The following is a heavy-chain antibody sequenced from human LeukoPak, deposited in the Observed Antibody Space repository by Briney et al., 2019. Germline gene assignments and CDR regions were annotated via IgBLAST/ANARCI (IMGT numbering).Heavy chain of an antibody. Sequence: PGRSLRLSCAASGFTFSSYGMHWVRQAPGKGLEWVAVISYDGSNKYYADSVKGRFTISRDNSKNTLYLQMNSLRAEDTAVYYCAKTGPYYFDDWGQGILVTVSS. V-gene: IGHV3-30*18. J-gene: IGHJ4*02. CDR1: GFTFSSYG. D-gene: IGHD1-1*01. CDR2: ISYDGSNK. CDR3: AKTGPYYFDD.